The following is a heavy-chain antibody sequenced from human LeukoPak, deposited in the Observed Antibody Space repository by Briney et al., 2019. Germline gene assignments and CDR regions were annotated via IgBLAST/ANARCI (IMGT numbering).Heavy chain of an antibody. CDR1: GFTFSSYA. CDR3: AKATYYYDSSDDYYFDY. J-gene: IGHJ4*02. V-gene: IGHV3-23*01. CDR2: ISGSGGST. Sequence: GGSLRLSCAASGFTFSSYAMSWVRQAPGKGLEWVSAISGSGGSTYYPDSVKGRFTISRDNSKNTLYLQMNSLRAEDTAVYYCAKATYYYDSSDDYYFDYWGQGTLVTVSS. D-gene: IGHD3-22*01.